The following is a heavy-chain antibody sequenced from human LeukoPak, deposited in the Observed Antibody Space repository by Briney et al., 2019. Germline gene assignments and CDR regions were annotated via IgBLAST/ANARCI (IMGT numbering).Heavy chain of an antibody. Sequence: GGSLRLSCAASGFTFSSYAMSWVRQAPGKGLEWVSAISGSGGSTYYADSVKGRFTISRDNSKSTLYLQMNSLRAEDTAVYYCAKNPYCSSTSCYWEDVWGKGTTVTVSS. CDR3: AKNPYCSSTSCYWEDV. D-gene: IGHD2-2*01. CDR1: GFTFSSYA. V-gene: IGHV3-23*01. J-gene: IGHJ6*04. CDR2: ISGSGGST.